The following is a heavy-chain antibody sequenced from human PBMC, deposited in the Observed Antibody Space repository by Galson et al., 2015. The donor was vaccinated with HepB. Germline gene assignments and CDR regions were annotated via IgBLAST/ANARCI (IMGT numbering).Heavy chain of an antibody. CDR1: GFTFSSHG. CDR2: ICYGGNDA. J-gene: IGHJ4*02. V-gene: IGHV3-33*01. CDR3: ARGGERDGNNAGYDY. Sequence: SLRVSCAASGFTFSSHGMHWVRQAPGQGLEWVGLICYGGNDAFYTQSFKGRFTMTRDNSKNTLYLQMSSLRDVDTAVYYCARGGERDGNNAGYDYWGQGALVTVSS. D-gene: IGHD5-24*01.